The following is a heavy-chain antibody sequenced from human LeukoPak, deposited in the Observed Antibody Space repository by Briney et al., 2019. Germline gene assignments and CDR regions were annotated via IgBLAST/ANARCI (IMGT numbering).Heavy chain of an antibody. CDR2: ISGSSSTT. V-gene: IGHV3-48*02. J-gene: IGHJ4*02. CDR1: GFTFSGCS. Sequence: GGSPRLSCAASGFTFSGCSMNWVRQAPGKGLEWVSYISGSSSTTYYADSVKGRFTISRDNAKNSLYLQMNSLRDEDTAVYYCARVSGYHDYWGQGTLVTVSS. CDR3: ARVSGYHDY. D-gene: IGHD3-22*01.